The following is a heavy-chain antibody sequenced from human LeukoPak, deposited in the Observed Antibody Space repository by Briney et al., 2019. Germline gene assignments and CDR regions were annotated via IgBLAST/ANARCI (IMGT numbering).Heavy chain of an antibody. Sequence: GGSLRLSCAASGFTFSSYAMSRVRQAPGKGLEWVSSISSSGGTTYYADSVKGRFTISRDYSKNTLYLQMNSLRAEDTALYYCAKDGMYSSSSSYYFDYWGPGTLVTVSS. CDR3: AKDGMYSSSSSYYFDY. CDR2: ISSSGGTT. CDR1: GFTFSSYA. D-gene: IGHD6-6*01. V-gene: IGHV3-23*01. J-gene: IGHJ4*02.